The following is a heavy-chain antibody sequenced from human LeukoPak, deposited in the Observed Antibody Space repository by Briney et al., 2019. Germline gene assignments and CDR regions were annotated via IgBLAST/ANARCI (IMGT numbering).Heavy chain of an antibody. Sequence: ASVKVSCKASGGTFSSYAISWVRQAPGQGLEWMGRIIPIFGTANYAQKFQGRVTITTDESTSTAYMELSSLRSEGTAVYYCARHVLGDDSSGYSYYYYMDVWGKGTTVTVSS. D-gene: IGHD3-22*01. V-gene: IGHV1-69*05. J-gene: IGHJ6*03. CDR2: IIPIFGTA. CDR3: ARHVLGDDSSGYSYYYYMDV. CDR1: GGTFSSYA.